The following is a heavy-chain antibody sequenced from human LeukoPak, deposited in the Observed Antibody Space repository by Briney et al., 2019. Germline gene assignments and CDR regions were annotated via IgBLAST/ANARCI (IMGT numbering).Heavy chain of an antibody. J-gene: IGHJ4*02. Sequence: SETLSLTCTVSGYSIRSGYYWAWIRQPPGKGLEWIGSTYHSGGTDYNPSLKSRVSISVDTSKNQFSLRLNSLTAADTAVYYCARDLRMGGPWRQFDYWGQGTLVTVSS. D-gene: IGHD3-16*01. CDR1: GYSIRSGYY. CDR3: ARDLRMGGPWRQFDY. V-gene: IGHV4-38-2*02. CDR2: TYHSGGT.